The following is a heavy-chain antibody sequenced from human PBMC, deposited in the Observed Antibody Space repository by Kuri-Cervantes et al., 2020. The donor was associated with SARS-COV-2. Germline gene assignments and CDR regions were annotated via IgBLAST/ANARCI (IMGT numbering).Heavy chain of an antibody. D-gene: IGHD2-15*01. Sequence: GGSLRLSCAASGFTFSSYWMHWVRQAPGKGLVWVSRINGDGSTTSYADSVKGRFTISRDNAKNTLYLQMNSLRAEDTAVYYCARISIWVVAATLFLAYYYYYGMDVWGQGTTVTVSS. V-gene: IGHV3-74*01. CDR2: INGDGSTT. J-gene: IGHJ6*02. CDR1: GFTFSSYW. CDR3: ARISIWVVAATLFLAYYYYYGMDV.